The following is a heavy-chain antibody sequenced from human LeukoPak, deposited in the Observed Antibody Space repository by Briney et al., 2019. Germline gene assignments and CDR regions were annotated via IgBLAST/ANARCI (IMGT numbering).Heavy chain of an antibody. V-gene: IGHV4-39*01. CDR2: IYYSGST. Sequence: PSETLSLTCTVSGGSISSSSYYWGWIRQPPGKGLEWIGSIYYSGSTYYNPSLKSRVTISVDTPKNQFSLKLSSVTAADTAVYYCARPVSIAARTGYSWFDPWGQGTLVTVSS. CDR3: ARPVSIAARTGYSWFDP. J-gene: IGHJ5*02. D-gene: IGHD6-6*01. CDR1: GGSISSSSYY.